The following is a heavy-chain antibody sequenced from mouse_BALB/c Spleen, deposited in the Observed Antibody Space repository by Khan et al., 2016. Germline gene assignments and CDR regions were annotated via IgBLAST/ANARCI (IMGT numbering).Heavy chain of an antibody. J-gene: IGHJ4*01. CDR3: AREPRAMDY. V-gene: IGHV9-3*02. CDR1: GYTFTNYG. Sequence: LVESGPELKKPGETVKISCKASGYTFTNYGMNWVKQAPGKGLKWMGWINTKTGEPTYAEEFKGRFAFSLETSASTAYLQINNLKKEDTATYFCAREPRAMDYWGQGTSVTVSS. CDR2: INTKTGEP.